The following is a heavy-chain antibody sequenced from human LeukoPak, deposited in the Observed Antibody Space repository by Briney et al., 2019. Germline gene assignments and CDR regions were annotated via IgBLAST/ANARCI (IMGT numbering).Heavy chain of an antibody. Sequence: GGSLRLSCAASGFTFSSYAMHWVRQAPGKGLEWVAVISYDGSNKYYADSVKGRFTISRDNSKNTLYLQMNSLRAEDTAVYYCASPGKNMDVWGKGTTVTVSS. CDR3: ASPGKNMDV. V-gene: IGHV3-30*01. J-gene: IGHJ6*03. CDR1: GFTFSSYA. CDR2: ISYDGSNK.